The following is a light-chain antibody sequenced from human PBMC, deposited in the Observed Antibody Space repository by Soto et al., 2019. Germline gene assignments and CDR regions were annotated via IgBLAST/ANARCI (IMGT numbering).Light chain of an antibody. CDR2: AVS. CDR3: CSYASSSTYV. Sequence: QSVLTQPASVCGSPGQSVTITCTGTSRNVGLYQAISWYQQHPGKAPKLILYAVSQRPSGVSHRFSGSKSGNTASLTISGLQPEDEADYYCCSYASSSTYVFGTGSQFIVL. J-gene: IGLJ1*01. CDR1: SRNVGLYQA. V-gene: IGLV2-23*02.